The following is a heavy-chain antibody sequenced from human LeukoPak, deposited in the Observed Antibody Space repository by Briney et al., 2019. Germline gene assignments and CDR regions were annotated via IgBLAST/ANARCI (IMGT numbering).Heavy chain of an antibody. J-gene: IGHJ4*02. CDR2: IHNGGNA. V-gene: IGHV4-59*04. CDR3: ASGYSTTLGF. Sequence: SETLSLTCNVSGGSISRYDWAWIRQPPGMGLESIGKIHNGGNAYYTPSLKSRVTLSMDASRNQVSLRLSSVTAADTAVYYCASGYSTTLGFWGQGTLVTVSS. CDR1: GGSISRYD. D-gene: IGHD6-13*01.